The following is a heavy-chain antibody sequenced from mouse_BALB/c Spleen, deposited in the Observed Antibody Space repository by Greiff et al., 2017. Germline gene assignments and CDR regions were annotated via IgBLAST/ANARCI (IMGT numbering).Heavy chain of an antibody. J-gene: IGHJ1*01. Sequence: VQLQQPGAELVKPGASVKLSCKASGYTFTSYWMHWVKQRPGQGLEWIGEIDPSDSYTNYNQKFKGKATLTVDKSSSTAYMQLSSLTSEDSAVYYCAREGVVARYFDVWGAGTTVTVSS. CDR2: IDPSDSYT. D-gene: IGHD1-1*01. CDR3: AREGVVARYFDV. V-gene: IGHV1-69*02. CDR1: GYTFTSYW.